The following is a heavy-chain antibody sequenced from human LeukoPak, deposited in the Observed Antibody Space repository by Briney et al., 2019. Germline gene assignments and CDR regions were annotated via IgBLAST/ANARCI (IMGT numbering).Heavy chain of an antibody. V-gene: IGHV4-30-2*01. Sequence: SETLSLTCIVSGYSISSGGYYWSWIRQPPGKGLEWIGYIYHGGSTYYNPSLKSRVTMSIDTSKNQFSLKLSSVTAADTAVYYCARPYSSTFLDAFNIWGQGTMVTVSS. J-gene: IGHJ3*02. CDR1: GYSISSGGYY. CDR3: ARPYSSTFLDAFNI. D-gene: IGHD6-13*01. CDR2: IYHGGST.